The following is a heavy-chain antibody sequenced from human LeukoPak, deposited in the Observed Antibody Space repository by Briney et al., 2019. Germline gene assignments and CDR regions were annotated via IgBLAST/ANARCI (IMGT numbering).Heavy chain of an antibody. CDR3: ARDHLVVAARRYYYMDV. V-gene: IGHV3-30*03. D-gene: IGHD2-15*01. CDR2: ISYDGNNK. Sequence: GGSLRLSCAASGFSFRSYGMHWVRQAPGKGLEWVAVISYDGNNKYYADSVKGRFTISRDNSKNTLYLQMNSLRAEDTALYYCARDHLVVAARRYYYMDVWGKGTTVTVSS. CDR1: GFSFRSYG. J-gene: IGHJ6*03.